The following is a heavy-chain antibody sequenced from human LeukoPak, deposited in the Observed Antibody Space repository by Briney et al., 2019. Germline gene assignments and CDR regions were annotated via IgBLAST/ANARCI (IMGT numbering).Heavy chain of an antibody. D-gene: IGHD4-23*01. CDR2: IYNSGST. V-gene: IGHV4-59*01. CDR3: ARDSTVVTRSPFDY. CDR1: DGSISSYY. J-gene: IGHJ4*02. Sequence: SETLSLTCTVSDGSISSYYWSWIRQPPGKGLEWIGYIYNSGSTNYNASLKGRVTISVDTSKNQFSLKLSSVTAADTAVYYCARDSTVVTRSPFDYWGQGTLVTVSS.